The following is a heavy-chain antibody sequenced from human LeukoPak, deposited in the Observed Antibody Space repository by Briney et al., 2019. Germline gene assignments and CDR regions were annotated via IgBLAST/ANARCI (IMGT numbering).Heavy chain of an antibody. CDR2: IYYIGST. CDR3: ARGSHDILTGYPPGAFDI. Sequence: SETLSLTCTVSGGSISSYYWSWIRQPPGKGLEWIGYIYYIGSTNYNPSPKSRVTISGDPSKNQFSLKRISVTAADTAWYYRARGSHDILTGYPPGAFDIWGQGTMVTVSS. J-gene: IGHJ3*02. V-gene: IGHV4-59*01. CDR1: GGSISSYY. D-gene: IGHD3-9*01.